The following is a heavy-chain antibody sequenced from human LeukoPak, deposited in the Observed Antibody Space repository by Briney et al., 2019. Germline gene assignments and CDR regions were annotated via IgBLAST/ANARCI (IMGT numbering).Heavy chain of an antibody. D-gene: IGHD4-17*01. CDR2: ISAYNGNT. CDR1: GYTFTSYG. Sequence: ASVKVSCKASGYTFTSYGISWVRQAPGQGLEWVGWISAYNGNTNYAQKLQGRVTMTTDTSTSIAYMELRSLRSDDTAVYYCARDHHDYGDFDYWGQGTLVTVSS. J-gene: IGHJ4*02. CDR3: ARDHHDYGDFDY. V-gene: IGHV1-18*04.